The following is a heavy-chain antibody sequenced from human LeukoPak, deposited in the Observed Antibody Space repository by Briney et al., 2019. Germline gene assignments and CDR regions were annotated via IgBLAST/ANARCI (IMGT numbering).Heavy chain of an antibody. CDR2: IYYSGST. Sequence: SETLSLTCTVSGGSISSGGYYWSWIRQHPGKGLEWIGYIYYSGSTYYNPSLKSRVTISVDTSKNQFSLKLSSVTAADTAVYYCASPGGSGSYYGPSHWGQGTLVTVSS. CDR1: GGSISSGGYY. V-gene: IGHV4-31*03. CDR3: ASPGGSGSYYGPSH. J-gene: IGHJ4*02. D-gene: IGHD1-26*01.